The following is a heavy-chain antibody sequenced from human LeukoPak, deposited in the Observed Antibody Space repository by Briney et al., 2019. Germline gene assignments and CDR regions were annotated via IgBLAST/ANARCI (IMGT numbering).Heavy chain of an antibody. CDR2: VNRDGSET. J-gene: IGHJ6*02. D-gene: IGHD6-19*01. V-gene: IGHV3-7*03. CDR3: AKHRQWSHYYYGMDV. Sequence: PGGSLRLSCAASGFALSSHWMTWVRQVPGRGPEWVANVNRDGSETYYLDSVKGRFTISKDNAKNSLYLQMNSLRAEDTAVYYCAKHRQWSHYYYGMDVWGQGTTVTVSS. CDR1: GFALSSHW.